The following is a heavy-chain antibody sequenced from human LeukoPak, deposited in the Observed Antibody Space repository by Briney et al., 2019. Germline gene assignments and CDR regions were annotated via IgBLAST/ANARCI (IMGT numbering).Heavy chain of an antibody. J-gene: IGHJ5*02. Sequence: GASVKVSCRASGYTFTDYYIHWVRQAPGQALEWMGWINPDNGGTNYAQKFQGRVTMTRDTSIRTVYMDLSRLRSDDTAVFYCTREARVGNWFDPWGQGTQVTVSS. CDR3: TREARVGNWFDP. V-gene: IGHV1-2*02. CDR2: INPDNGGT. CDR1: GYTFTDYY. D-gene: IGHD2-2*01.